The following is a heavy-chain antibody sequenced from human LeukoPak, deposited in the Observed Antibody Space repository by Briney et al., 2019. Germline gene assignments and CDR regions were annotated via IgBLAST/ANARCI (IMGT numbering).Heavy chain of an antibody. J-gene: IGHJ1*01. CDR1: GFTFSDVY. CDR2: ISGTGANA. Sequence: SGGSLRLSCAASGFTFSDVYMTWVRQAPGKGLEWLSFISGTGANALHADSVRDRFSIPRGNDKSVLYLQMNSLRAEDTAVYYCVRGFKFWGQGTLVTVSS. CDR3: VRGFKF. V-gene: IGHV3-11*04.